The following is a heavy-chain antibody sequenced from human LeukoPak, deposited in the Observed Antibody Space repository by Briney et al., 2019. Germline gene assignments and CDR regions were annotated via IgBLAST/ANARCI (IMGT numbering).Heavy chain of an antibody. CDR3: ARDMALGYDILTGYSRDAFDI. D-gene: IGHD3-9*01. CDR1: GGTFSSYA. J-gene: IGHJ3*02. V-gene: IGHV1-69*13. CDR2: IGPILGSP. Sequence: SGKVSCKASGGTFSSYAISWVRQAPGQGLEWMGGIGPILGSPNYAQKFQGRVTINADESTSTAYMELSSLRSEDTAVYYCARDMALGYDILTGYSRDAFDIWGQGTMVTVSS.